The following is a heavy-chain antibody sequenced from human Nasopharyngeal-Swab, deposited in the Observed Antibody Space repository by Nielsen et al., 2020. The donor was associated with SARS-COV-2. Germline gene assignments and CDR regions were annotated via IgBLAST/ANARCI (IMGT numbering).Heavy chain of an antibody. V-gene: IGHV6-1*01. Sequence: WIRQSPSRGLEWLGRTYYRSKWYNDYAVSVKSRITINPDTSKNQFSLKVTSVTAADTAVYYCARGRNNHYYSYYYYGMDVWGQGTTVTVSS. CDR2: TYYRSKWYN. D-gene: IGHD1-26*01. CDR3: ARGRNNHYYSYYYYGMDV. J-gene: IGHJ6*02.